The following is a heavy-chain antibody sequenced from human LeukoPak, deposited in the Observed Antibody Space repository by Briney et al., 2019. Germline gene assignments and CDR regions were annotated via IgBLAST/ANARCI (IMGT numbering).Heavy chain of an antibody. CDR3: ARAGEQWLVHFDI. CDR2: IKQDGSEK. V-gene: IGHV3-7*03. Sequence: PGGSLRLSCAASGFTFSSYWMSWVRQAPGKGLEWVANIKQDGSEKYYVDSVKGRFTISRDNAKNSLYLQMNSLRAEDTAVYYCARAGEQWLVHFDIWGQGTMVTVSS. D-gene: IGHD6-19*01. J-gene: IGHJ3*02. CDR1: GFTFSSYW.